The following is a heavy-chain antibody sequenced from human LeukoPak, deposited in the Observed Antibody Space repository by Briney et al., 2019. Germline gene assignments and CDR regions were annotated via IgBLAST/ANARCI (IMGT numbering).Heavy chain of an antibody. Sequence: PSETLSLTCAVYGGSFSGYYWNWIRQSPGKGLEWIGEINPSGRTTYNPSLKSRVTTSLDTSKNQFSLNLSSVTAADTAVYYCARGTVDSVSPRDWGQGTLVTVSS. CDR1: GGSFSGYY. J-gene: IGHJ4*02. D-gene: IGHD5/OR15-5a*01. CDR3: ARGTVDSVSPRD. CDR2: INPSGRT. V-gene: IGHV4-34*01.